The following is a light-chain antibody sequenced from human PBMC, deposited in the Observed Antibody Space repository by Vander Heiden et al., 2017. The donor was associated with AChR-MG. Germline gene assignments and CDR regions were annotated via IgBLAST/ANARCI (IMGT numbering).Light chain of an antibody. CDR1: QDISNY. J-gene: IGKJ1*01. CDR3: QQYDNLPWT. CDR2: DAS. V-gene: IGKV1-33*01. Sequence: IQLTLSPSSLSASVGDRVTITCQASQDISNYLNWYQQKPGKAPKLLIYDASNLETGVPSRFSGSGSGTDFTFTISSLQPEDIATYYCQQYDNLPWTFGQGTKVEIK.